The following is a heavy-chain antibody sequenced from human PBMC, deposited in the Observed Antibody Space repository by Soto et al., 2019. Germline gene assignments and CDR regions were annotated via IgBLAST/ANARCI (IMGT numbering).Heavy chain of an antibody. D-gene: IGHD2-15*01. CDR3: ARDQGVVVVAATTEYFQH. Sequence: GASVKVSCKASGYTFTGYYMHWVRQAPGQGLAWMGWINPNSGGTNYAQKFQGRVTMTRDTSISTAYMELSRLRSDDTAVYYCARDQGVVVVAATTEYFQHWGQGTLVTVSS. J-gene: IGHJ1*01. V-gene: IGHV1-2*02. CDR1: GYTFTGYY. CDR2: INPNSGGT.